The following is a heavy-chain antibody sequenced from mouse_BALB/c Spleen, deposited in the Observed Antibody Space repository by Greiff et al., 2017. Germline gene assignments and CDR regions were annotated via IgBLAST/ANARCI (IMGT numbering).Heavy chain of an antibody. Sequence: EVMLVESGPSLVKPSQTLSLTCSVTGDSITSGYWNWIRKFPGNKLEYMGYISYSGSTYYNPSLKSRISITRDTSKNQYYLQLNSVTTEDTATYYCARRGTTGPYWYFDVWGAGTTVTVSS. D-gene: IGHD1-1*01. CDR3: ARRGTTGPYWYFDV. CDR1: GDSITSGY. CDR2: ISYSGST. J-gene: IGHJ1*01. V-gene: IGHV3-8*02.